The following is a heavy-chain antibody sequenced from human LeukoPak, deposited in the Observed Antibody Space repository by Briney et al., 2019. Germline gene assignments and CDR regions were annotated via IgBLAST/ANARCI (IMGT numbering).Heavy chain of an antibody. CDR1: GGSISSGGYS. J-gene: IGHJ4*02. CDR3: ARGLGAVAGNYYFDY. V-gene: IGHV4-30-2*01. Sequence: SETLSLTCAVSGGSISSGGYSRSWIRQPPGKGLEWIGYIYHSGSTYYNPSLKSRVTISVDRSKNQFSLKLSSVTAADTAVYYCARGLGAVAGNYYFDYWGQGTLVTVSS. D-gene: IGHD6-19*01. CDR2: IYHSGST.